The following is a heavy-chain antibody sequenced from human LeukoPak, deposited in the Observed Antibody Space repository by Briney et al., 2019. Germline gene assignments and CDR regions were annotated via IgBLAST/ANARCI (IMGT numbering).Heavy chain of an antibody. CDR3: ARVTEEYCSSTSCYIGVGYYYYYMDV. Sequence: GGSLRLSCAASGFTFSSYGMHWVRQAPGKGLEWVAVISYDGSNKYYADSVKGRFTISRDNSKNTLYLQMNSLRAEDTAVYYCARVTEEYCSSTSCYIGVGYYYYYMDVWGKGTTVTVSS. V-gene: IGHV3-30*03. D-gene: IGHD2-2*02. J-gene: IGHJ6*03. CDR2: ISYDGSNK. CDR1: GFTFSSYG.